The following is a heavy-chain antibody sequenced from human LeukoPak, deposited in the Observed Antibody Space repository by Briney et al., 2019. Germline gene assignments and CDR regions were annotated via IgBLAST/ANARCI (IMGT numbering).Heavy chain of an antibody. D-gene: IGHD6-13*01. CDR3: AKESRFYSSSPPDY. CDR2: ISGSGGST. CDR1: GFTFISYA. J-gene: IGHJ4*02. V-gene: IGHV3-23*01. Sequence: GGSLRLSWAASGFTFISYAMSWVRQAPGKGLEWVSAISGSGGSTYYADSVKGRFTISRDNSKNTLYLQMNSLRADDTAIYYCAKESRFYSSSPPDYWGQGTLVTVSS.